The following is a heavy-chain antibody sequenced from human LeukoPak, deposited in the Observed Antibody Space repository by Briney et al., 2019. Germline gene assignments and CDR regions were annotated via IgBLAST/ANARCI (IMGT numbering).Heavy chain of an antibody. Sequence: PSETLSLTCTVSGGSISGYYWSWIRQPPGKRLEWVGESNDSGGTNYNPSLKSRVTISADKSNNQFSLKLSSVTAADTAVYYCARDRLGNTVDYWGQGALVTVSS. CDR2: SNDSGGT. D-gene: IGHD3-16*01. J-gene: IGHJ4*02. CDR1: GGSISGYY. CDR3: ARDRLGNTVDY. V-gene: IGHV4-34*01.